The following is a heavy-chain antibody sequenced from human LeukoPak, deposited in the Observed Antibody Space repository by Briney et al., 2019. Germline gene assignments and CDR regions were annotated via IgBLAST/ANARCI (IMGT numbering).Heavy chain of an antibody. V-gene: IGHV4-39*02. CDR2: IYYSGGT. D-gene: IGHD3-22*01. Sequence: WVRQAPGKGLEWIGSIYYSGGTYYNPSLKSRGTISVDTSKNHFSLKLSSVTAADTAVYYCAVVITGGRYYFDYWGQGTLVTVSS. J-gene: IGHJ4*02. CDR3: AVVITGGRYYFDY.